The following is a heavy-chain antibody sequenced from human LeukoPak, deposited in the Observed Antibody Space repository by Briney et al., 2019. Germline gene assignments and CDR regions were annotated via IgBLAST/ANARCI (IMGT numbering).Heavy chain of an antibody. CDR3: ARSPARGYDILTNYNDY. D-gene: IGHD3-9*01. V-gene: IGHV1-18*01. Sequence: ASVKVSCKASGYSFTAYVISWVRQAPGQGLEWMGWISTYDPSTNYAQKFQGRVTMTTGTSTSTVYMELRSLRSDDTAVYYCARSPARGYDILTNYNDYWGQGTLVTVSS. J-gene: IGHJ4*02. CDR1: GYSFTAYV. CDR2: ISTYDPST.